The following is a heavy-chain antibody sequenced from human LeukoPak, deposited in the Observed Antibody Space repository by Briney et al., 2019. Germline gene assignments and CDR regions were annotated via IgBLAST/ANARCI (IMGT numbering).Heavy chain of an antibody. CDR2: ISYDGSNK. Sequence: GGSLRLSCAASGFTFINYGMHWVRQAPGKGLQCVAVISYDGSNKYYADSVKGRFTISRDNSKNTLYLQMNSLRADDTAVYFCGRGYPYSFDHWGQGTLVTVSS. J-gene: IGHJ4*02. D-gene: IGHD3-22*01. CDR3: GRGYPYSFDH. CDR1: GFTFINYG. V-gene: IGHV3-30*03.